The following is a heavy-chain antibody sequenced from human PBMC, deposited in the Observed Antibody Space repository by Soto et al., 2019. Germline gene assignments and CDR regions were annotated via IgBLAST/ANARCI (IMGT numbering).Heavy chain of an antibody. Sequence: QLQLQESGPGLVKPSETLSLTCTVSGGSISRSSYYWGWIRQPPGKGLEWIGSIYYSGGTYSNPSLKSRVTISVDTSKTQLSLRLSSVTAADTAVYYCARHSDCSGGSCYSEYFAVGNWFDPWGQGTLVTVSS. J-gene: IGHJ5*02. CDR2: IYYSGGT. CDR1: GGSISRSSYY. CDR3: ARHSDCSGGSCYSEYFAVGNWFDP. V-gene: IGHV4-39*01. D-gene: IGHD2-15*01.